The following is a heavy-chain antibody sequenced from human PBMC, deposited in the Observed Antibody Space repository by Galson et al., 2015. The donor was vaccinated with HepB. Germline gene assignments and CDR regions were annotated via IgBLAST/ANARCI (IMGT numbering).Heavy chain of an antibody. J-gene: IGHJ6*02. CDR3: ARLGFEIGSSSWYLYYYYYGMDV. V-gene: IGHV5-51*01. CDR1: GYSFTSYW. CDR2: IYPGDSDT. Sequence: QSGAEVKKPGESLKISCKGSGYSFTSYWIGWVRQMPGKGLEWMGIIYPGDSDTRYSPSFQGQVTISADKSISTAYLQWSSLKASDTAMYYCARLGFEIGSSSWYLYYYYYGMDVWGQGTTVTVSS. D-gene: IGHD6-13*01.